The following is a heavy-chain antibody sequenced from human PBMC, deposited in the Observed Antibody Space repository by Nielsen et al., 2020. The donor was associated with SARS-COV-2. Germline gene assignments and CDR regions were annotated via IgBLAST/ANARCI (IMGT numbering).Heavy chain of an antibody. J-gene: IGHJ6*03. D-gene: IGHD6-6*01. CDR3: ARRSSSSVSYYYYYYMDV. CDR2: IYYSGST. Sequence: WIRQPPGKGLEWIGYIYYSGSTNYNPSLKSRVTISVDTSKNQFSLKLSSVTAADTAVYYCARRSSSSVSYYYYYYMDVWGKGTTVTVSS. V-gene: IGHV4-59*08.